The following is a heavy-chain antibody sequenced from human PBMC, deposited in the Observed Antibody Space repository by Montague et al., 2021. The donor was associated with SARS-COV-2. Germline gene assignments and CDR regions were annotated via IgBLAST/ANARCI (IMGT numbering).Heavy chain of an antibody. Sequence: SETLSLTCTVSGDSITIRSYYWGWIRQPPGKGLEWIGNIYYSGSTSHYNPSLKSRVTISLDTSKNQFSLRLRSVTAADTAVYYCARDWTHDYWGQGTLVAASS. J-gene: IGHJ4*02. CDR3: ARDWTHDY. CDR1: GDSITIRSYY. CDR2: IYYSGST. D-gene: IGHD1-1*01. V-gene: IGHV4-39*07.